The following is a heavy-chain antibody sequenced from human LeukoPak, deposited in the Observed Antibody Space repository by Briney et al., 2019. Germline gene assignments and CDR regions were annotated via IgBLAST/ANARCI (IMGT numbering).Heavy chain of an antibody. CDR2: ISSSSSYI. Sequence: GGSLRLSCAASGFTFSSYSMNWVRQAPGKGLEWVSSISSSSSYIYYADSVKGRFTISRDNSKNTLYLQMNSLRAEDTAVYYCARAQYSSGWGYIDYWGQGTLVTVSS. V-gene: IGHV3-21*01. J-gene: IGHJ4*02. CDR1: GFTFSSYS. D-gene: IGHD6-19*01. CDR3: ARAQYSSGWGYIDY.